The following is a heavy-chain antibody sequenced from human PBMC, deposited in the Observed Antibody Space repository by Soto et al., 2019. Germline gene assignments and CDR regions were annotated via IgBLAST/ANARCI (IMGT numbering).Heavy chain of an antibody. J-gene: IGHJ4*02. CDR2: VNPNNGDT. D-gene: IGHD3-10*01. V-gene: IGHV1-8*01. Sequence: QVQLVQSGAELKKPGASVKVSCKASGYTFSNYDMNWVRQATGKGPEWIGWVNPNNGDTGYAQEFQGRVTLTTDTSTTTAYMELTSLRSEDTAIYYCAKVSRKGSAIDFDYWGQGTLITVSS. CDR1: GYTFSNYD. CDR3: AKVSRKGSAIDFDY.